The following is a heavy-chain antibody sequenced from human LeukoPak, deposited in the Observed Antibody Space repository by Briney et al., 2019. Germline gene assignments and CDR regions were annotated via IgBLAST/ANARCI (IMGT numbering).Heavy chain of an antibody. D-gene: IGHD6-19*01. J-gene: IGHJ4*02. CDR2: IKQDGSEK. CDR1: GFTFSSYW. V-gene: IGHV3-7*01. CDR3: ARGPPRGYSSGWTPFDY. Sequence: GGSLRLSCAASGFTFSSYWMSWVRQAPGKGLEWVAHIKQDGSEKYYVDSVKGRFTISRDNAKNSLYLQMNSLRAEDTAVYYCARGPPRGYSSGWTPFDYWGQGTLVTVSS.